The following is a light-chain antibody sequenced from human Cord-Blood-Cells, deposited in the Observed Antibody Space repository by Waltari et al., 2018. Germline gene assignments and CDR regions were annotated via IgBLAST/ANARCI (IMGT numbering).Light chain of an antibody. CDR2: GAS. J-gene: IGKJ2*01. CDR1: QSVSSN. Sequence: ELGMTQSPATLSVSPGERATLSCRASQSVSSNLAWYQQNPGTAPRLLIYGASTRATGIPARFSGSGSGTEFTLTISSLQSEDFAVYYCQQYNNWPPYTFGQGTKLEIK. CDR3: QQYNNWPPYT. V-gene: IGKV3-15*01.